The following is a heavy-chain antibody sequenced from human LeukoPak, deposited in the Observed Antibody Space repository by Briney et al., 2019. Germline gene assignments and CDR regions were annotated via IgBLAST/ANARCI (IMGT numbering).Heavy chain of an antibody. CDR1: GGSFSGYY. D-gene: IGHD3-10*01. CDR2: ISQRGST. V-gene: IGHV4-34*01. Sequence: PSETLSLTCGVYGGSFSGYYWTWIRQPPGKGLEWIGEISQRGSTNYNPSLKSRATISKDTSKNQFSLKLSSVTAADTAVYYCASLSYYRFNYWDQGTLVTVSS. J-gene: IGHJ4*02. CDR3: ASLSYYRFNY.